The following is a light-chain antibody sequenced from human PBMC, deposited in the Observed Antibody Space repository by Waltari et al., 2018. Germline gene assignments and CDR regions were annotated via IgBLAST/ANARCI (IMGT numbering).Light chain of an antibody. Sequence: EIVLTHSPATLSLSPGERATLSCRASQSVGRYFASYHKKPGQAPPLLIYDAFDRATGIPATFSGSGSGTDFTPTISSLEPEDFAVSYCQHGDHWPPGYTFGQGTKLEIK. CDR3: QHGDHWPPGYT. CDR1: QSVGRY. J-gene: IGKJ2*01. CDR2: DAF. V-gene: IGKV3-11*01.